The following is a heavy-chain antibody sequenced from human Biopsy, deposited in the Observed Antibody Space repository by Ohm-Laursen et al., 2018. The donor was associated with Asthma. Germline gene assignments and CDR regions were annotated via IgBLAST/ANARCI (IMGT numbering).Heavy chain of an antibody. CDR1: GFPFTAYY. CDR3: ARAPYSDAIDS. D-gene: IGHD1-26*01. J-gene: IGHJ4*02. Sequence: ASVKVSCKTSGFPFTAYYIHWVRQAPGQGLEWMGWISLNTGDANLAQKFRGWVTMTRDTSISTAYLVLTGLKSHDTAVYYCARAPYSDAIDSWGQGALVAVSS. CDR2: ISLNTGDA. V-gene: IGHV1-2*04.